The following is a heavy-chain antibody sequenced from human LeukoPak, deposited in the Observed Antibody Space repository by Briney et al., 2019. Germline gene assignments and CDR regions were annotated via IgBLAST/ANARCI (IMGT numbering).Heavy chain of an antibody. D-gene: IGHD6-13*01. CDR1: GYTFTVYY. V-gene: IGHV1-2*06. Sequence: ASVKVSCKASGYTFTVYYMHWVRQAPGQALEWMGRINPNSGGTNYAQKFQGRVTMTRDTSISTAYMELSRLRSDDTAVYYCARSGNIAAAGQDYWGQGTLVTVSS. J-gene: IGHJ4*02. CDR2: INPNSGGT. CDR3: ARSGNIAAAGQDY.